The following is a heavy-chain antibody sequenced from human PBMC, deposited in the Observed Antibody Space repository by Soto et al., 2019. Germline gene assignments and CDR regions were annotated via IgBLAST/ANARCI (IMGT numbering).Heavy chain of an antibody. J-gene: IGHJ4*02. V-gene: IGHV4-34*01. CDR3: ARGAYDSSGYYLDY. Sequence: AETLSLTCTVSGGSFIGYYWSWIRQPPGKGLEWIGEINHSGSTNYNPSLKSRVTISVDTSKNQFSLKLSSVTAADTAVYYCARGAYDSSGYYLDYWGQGTLVTVSS. D-gene: IGHD3-22*01. CDR1: GGSFIGYY. CDR2: INHSGST.